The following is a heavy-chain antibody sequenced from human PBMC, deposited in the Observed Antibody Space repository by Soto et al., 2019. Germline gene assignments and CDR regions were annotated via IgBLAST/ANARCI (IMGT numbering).Heavy chain of an antibody. J-gene: IGHJ6*02. CDR3: ASHKIRGGYSGYGMDV. CDR2: IIPIFGTA. CDR1: GGTFSSYA. V-gene: IGHV1-69*13. Sequence: SVKVSYKASGGTFSSYAISWVRQAPGQGLEWMGGIIPIFGTANYAQKFQGRVTITADESTSTAYMELSSLRSEDTAVYYCASHKIRGGYSGYGMDVWGQGTTVTVSS. D-gene: IGHD5-12*01.